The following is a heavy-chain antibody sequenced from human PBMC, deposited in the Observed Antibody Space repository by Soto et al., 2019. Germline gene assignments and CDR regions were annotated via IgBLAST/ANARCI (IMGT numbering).Heavy chain of an antibody. V-gene: IGHV4-39*07. Sequence: PSETLSLTCTVSGGSISSTSYYWVWIRQPPGKGLEWIGSFYYSGSTYYNPSLKSRATISVDRSKNQFSLKLSSVTAADTAVYYCARSQTTVTSYDYWGQGTLVTASS. CDR2: FYYSGST. D-gene: IGHD4-17*01. J-gene: IGHJ4*02. CDR1: GGSISSTSYY. CDR3: ARSQTTVTSYDY.